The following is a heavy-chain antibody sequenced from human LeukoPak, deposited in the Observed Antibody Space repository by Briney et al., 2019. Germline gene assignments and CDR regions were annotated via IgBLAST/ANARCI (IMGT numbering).Heavy chain of an antibody. CDR1: GYTFTNHG. V-gene: IGHV1-18*01. J-gene: IGHJ4*02. Sequence: GASVKVSCKASGYTFTNHGITWVRQAPGQGPEWMGWICAYNGNTNYAQHLQGRVTMTTDTSTTTAYMELRSLTSADTAVYYCARTYSSYFSSSEFDYWGQGTLVTVSS. D-gene: IGHD6-13*01. CDR2: ICAYNGNT. CDR3: ARTYSSYFSSSEFDY.